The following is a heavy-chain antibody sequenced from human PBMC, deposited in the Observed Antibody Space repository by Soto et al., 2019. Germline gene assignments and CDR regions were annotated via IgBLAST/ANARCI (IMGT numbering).Heavy chain of an antibody. CDR1: GGTFSSYT. Sequence: ASVKVSCKASGGTFSSYTISWVRQAPGQGLEWMGRIIPILGIANYAQKFQGRVTITADKSTSTAYMELSSLRSEDTAVYYCARALEPPMNWFDPWGQGTLVTVSS. J-gene: IGHJ5*02. V-gene: IGHV1-69*02. D-gene: IGHD1-1*01. CDR2: IIPILGIA. CDR3: ARALEPPMNWFDP.